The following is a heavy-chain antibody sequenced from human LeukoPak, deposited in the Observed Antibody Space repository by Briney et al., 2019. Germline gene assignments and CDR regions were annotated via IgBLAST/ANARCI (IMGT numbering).Heavy chain of an antibody. CDR2: IDTSGNT. CDR3: ARGGYYGSGNDFRFDP. J-gene: IGHJ5*02. CDR1: GGSISSYY. D-gene: IGHD3-10*01. V-gene: IGHV4-4*07. Sequence: SETLSLTCAVSGGSISSYYWSWIRQPAGKGLEWIGRIDTSGNTNYKPPLKSRVTISVDTSKSQFSLKLSSVTAADTAIYYCARGGYYGSGNDFRFDPWGQGTLVTVSS.